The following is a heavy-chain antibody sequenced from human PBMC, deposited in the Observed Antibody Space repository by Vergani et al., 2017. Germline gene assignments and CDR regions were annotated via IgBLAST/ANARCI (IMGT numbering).Heavy chain of an antibody. Sequence: QVQLVQSGSEVRKPGASVKVSCQVSGYSLTELNIHWVRQAPGKGLEWMGGFDPEHGEVTFAHHIQGRVTMTEDRSTDTSYMELSSLRPENMALYYCAIVADYYDGSGYYLNYWGRGTLGTVSS. V-gene: IGHV1-24*01. D-gene: IGHD3-22*01. J-gene: IGHJ4*02. CDR1: GYSLTELN. CDR2: FDPEHGEV. CDR3: AIVADYYDGSGYYLNY.